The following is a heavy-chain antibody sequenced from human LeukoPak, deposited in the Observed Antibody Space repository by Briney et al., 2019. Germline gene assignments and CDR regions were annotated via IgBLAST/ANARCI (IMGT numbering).Heavy chain of an antibody. Sequence: QPGGSLRLSCAASGFTFNNYAMNWVRQTPGGRLEWVSFIGISSGPLLYADSVKGRFTISRDNAKASVYLQMNRLRAEDTAVYYCARAKGYTSSYSFDYWGQGTLVTVSS. CDR2: IGISSGPL. CDR1: GFTFNNYA. J-gene: IGHJ4*02. V-gene: IGHV3-48*04. D-gene: IGHD3-10*01. CDR3: ARAKGYTSSYSFDY.